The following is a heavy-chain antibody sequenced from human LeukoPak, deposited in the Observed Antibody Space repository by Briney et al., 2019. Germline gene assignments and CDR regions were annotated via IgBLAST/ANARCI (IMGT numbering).Heavy chain of an antibody. Sequence: ASVKVSCKASGYTFTSYAMHWVRQAPGQRLEWMGWINAGNGNTKYSQKFQGRVTITRDTSASTAYMELSSLRSEDTAVCYCARGPGIAAAGSKYFDYWGQGTLVTVSS. CDR1: GYTFTSYA. D-gene: IGHD6-13*01. CDR3: ARGPGIAAAGSKYFDY. V-gene: IGHV1-3*01. J-gene: IGHJ4*02. CDR2: INAGNGNT.